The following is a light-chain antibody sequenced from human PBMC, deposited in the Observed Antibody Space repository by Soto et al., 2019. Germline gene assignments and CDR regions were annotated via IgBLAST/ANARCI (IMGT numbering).Light chain of an antibody. V-gene: IGKV1-5*03. CDR3: KQYRT. Sequence: DMQMTQSPSTLAASVVDRVTITCRASQTISSWMAWYQHKPGKAPKLLIYKASTLESGVPSRFSGSGSGTEFTLTISSLQPEDVATYFCKQYRTFGQGTKVEL. J-gene: IGKJ1*01. CDR2: KAS. CDR1: QTISSW.